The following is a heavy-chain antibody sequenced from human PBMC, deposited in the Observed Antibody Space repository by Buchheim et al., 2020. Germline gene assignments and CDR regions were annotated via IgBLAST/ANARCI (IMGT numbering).Heavy chain of an antibody. CDR2: IYTSGRT. CDR1: GGSISSGSYY. CDR3: ARVHNYYDSSGSVDP. J-gene: IGHJ5*02. D-gene: IGHD3-22*01. V-gene: IGHV4-61*02. Sequence: QVQLQESGPGLVKPSQTLSLTCTVSGGSISSGSYYWSWIRQPAGKGLEWIGRIYTSGRTNYNPSLKSRVTISEATSHHQVSLKLSSVTAADTAVYYCARVHNYYDSSGSVDPWGQGTL.